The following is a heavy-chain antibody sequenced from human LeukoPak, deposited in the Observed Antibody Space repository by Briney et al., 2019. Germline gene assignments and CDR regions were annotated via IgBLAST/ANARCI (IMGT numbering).Heavy chain of an antibody. CDR2: ISSSGSTI. D-gene: IGHD3-10*01. CDR3: ARDYRGVMDY. V-gene: IGHV3-48*03. CDR1: GSTFSSYE. J-gene: IGHJ4*02. Sequence: GGSLRLSCAASGSTFSSYEMNWVRQAPGKGLEWVSYISSSGSTIYYADSVKGRFTISRDNAKNSLYLQMNSLRAENTAVYYCARDYRGVMDYWGQGTLVTVSS.